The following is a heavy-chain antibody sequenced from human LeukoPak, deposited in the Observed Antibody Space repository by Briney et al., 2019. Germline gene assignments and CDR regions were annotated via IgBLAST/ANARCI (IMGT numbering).Heavy chain of an antibody. CDR3: ARHDILTGYLPDY. Sequence: GEPLKISCKGSGYSFASYWIGWVRQMPGKGLEWMGIIYPGDSDTRYSPSFQGQVTISADKSISTAYLQWSSLKASDTAMYYCARHDILTGYLPDYWGQGTLVTVSS. CDR2: IYPGDSDT. V-gene: IGHV5-51*01. J-gene: IGHJ4*02. D-gene: IGHD3-9*01. CDR1: GYSFASYW.